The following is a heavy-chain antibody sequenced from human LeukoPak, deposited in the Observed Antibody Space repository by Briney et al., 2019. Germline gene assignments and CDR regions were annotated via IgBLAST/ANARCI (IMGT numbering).Heavy chain of an antibody. V-gene: IGHV3-23*01. CDR2: ISGSGGST. J-gene: IGHJ4*02. D-gene: IGHD6-19*01. CDR3: AKFTVAGKFYYFDY. CDR1: GFTFSSYA. Sequence: PGGSLRLSCAASGFTFSSYAMSWVRQAPGKGLEWVSAISGSGGSTYYADSVKGRFTISRDNSKNTLYLQMNSLRAENTAVYYCAKFTVAGKFYYFDYWGQGTLVTVSS.